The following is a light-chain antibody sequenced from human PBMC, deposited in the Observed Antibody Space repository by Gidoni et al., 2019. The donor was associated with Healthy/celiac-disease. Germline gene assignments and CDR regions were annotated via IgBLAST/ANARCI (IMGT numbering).Light chain of an antibody. CDR2: GAS. Sequence: VLTQSPGTLSLSPGERATLSCRASQSVSSSYLAWYQQKPGQAPRLLIYGASSRATGIPDRFSGSGSGTDFTLTISRLEPEDFAVYYCQQYGSSRTFGQGTKVEIK. J-gene: IGKJ1*01. V-gene: IGKV3-20*01. CDR1: QSVSSSY. CDR3: QQYGSSRT.